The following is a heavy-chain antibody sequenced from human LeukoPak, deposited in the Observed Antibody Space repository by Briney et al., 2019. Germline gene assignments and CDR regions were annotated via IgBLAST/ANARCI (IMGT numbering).Heavy chain of an antibody. V-gene: IGHV1-2*02. CDR2: INPDSGGT. D-gene: IGHD3-16*01. Sequence: ASVKVSCKASGYTFTGYYIHWVRQAPGQGLEWMGWINPDSGGTNYAQKFQGGVTMTRDTSISTAYMELSRLSSDDTAVYYCARDGLGGSGAFDIWGQGTMVTVSS. CDR3: ARDGLGGSGAFDI. CDR1: GYTFTGYY. J-gene: IGHJ3*02.